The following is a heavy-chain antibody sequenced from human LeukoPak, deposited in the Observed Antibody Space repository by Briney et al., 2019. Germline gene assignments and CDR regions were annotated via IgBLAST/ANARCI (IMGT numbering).Heavy chain of an antibody. V-gene: IGHV1-18*01. CDR2: ISAYNGNT. Sequence: GASVKVSCKASGYTFISYGISWVRQAPGQGLEWMGWISAYNGNTKYTQKLQDRVTMTTDTSTSTVYMELRSLTSDDTAFYYCARDSRAEELFDWLLPLDYWGQGTLVTVSS. CDR3: ARDSRAEELFDWLLPLDY. J-gene: IGHJ4*02. D-gene: IGHD3-9*01. CDR1: GYTFISYG.